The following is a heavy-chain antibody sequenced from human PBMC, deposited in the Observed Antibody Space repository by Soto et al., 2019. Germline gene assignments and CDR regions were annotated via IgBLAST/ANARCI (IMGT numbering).Heavy chain of an antibody. D-gene: IGHD5-12*01. CDR2: ILGGTGNT. V-gene: IGHV1-3*01. CDR1: GYTFTDFA. J-gene: IGHJ4*02. Sequence: QVQLVQSGAEVRKPGASVKVSCQASGYTFTDFAIHWVRQAPGQGLEWMGWILGGTGNTKYSQKLQGRLTITRDTSTTTAYMELSSLTSGDTALYFCAREGDHPGYDSGLDYWGQGILVTVSS. CDR3: AREGDHPGYDSGLDY.